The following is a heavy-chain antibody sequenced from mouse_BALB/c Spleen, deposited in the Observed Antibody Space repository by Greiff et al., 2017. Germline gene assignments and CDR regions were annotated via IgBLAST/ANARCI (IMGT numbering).Heavy chain of an antibody. V-gene: IGHV3-2*02. Sequence: DVQLQESGPGLVKPSQSLSLTCTVTGYSITSDYAWNWIRQFPGNKLEWMGYISYSGSTSYNPSLKSRISITRDTSKNQFFLQLNSVTTEDTATYYCAHYYGSSSAWFAYWGQGTLVTVSA. CDR2: ISYSGST. CDR3: AHYYGSSSAWFAY. J-gene: IGHJ3*01. D-gene: IGHD1-1*01. CDR1: GYSITSDYA.